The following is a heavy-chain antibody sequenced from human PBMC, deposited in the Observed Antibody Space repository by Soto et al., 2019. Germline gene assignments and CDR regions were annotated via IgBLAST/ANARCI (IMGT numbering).Heavy chain of an antibody. D-gene: IGHD3-22*01. V-gene: IGHV4-59*01. Sequence: SETLSLTCTVSGGSISSYYWSWIRQPPGKGLEWIGYIYYSGSTNYNPSLKSRVTISVDTSKNQFSLKLSSVTAADTAVYYCARGKYYYDSSGYFDYWGQGTLVTVS. CDR3: ARGKYYYDSSGYFDY. J-gene: IGHJ4*02. CDR1: GGSISSYY. CDR2: IYYSGST.